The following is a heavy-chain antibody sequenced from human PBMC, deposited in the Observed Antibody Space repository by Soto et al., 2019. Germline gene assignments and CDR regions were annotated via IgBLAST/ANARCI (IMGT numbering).Heavy chain of an antibody. D-gene: IGHD3-3*01. CDR3: ARRARFLEWLQESWFDP. CDR2: IKEDGTEK. V-gene: IGHV3-7*01. CDR1: GSTFGIHW. Sequence: GGSLRLSCEASGSTFGIHWMTWVRQAPGKALEWVANIKEDGTEKYYVDSVKGRFTISRDNAKNSLFLQMNSLRTEDTAVYYCARRARFLEWLQESWFDPWGQGTLVTVSS. J-gene: IGHJ5*02.